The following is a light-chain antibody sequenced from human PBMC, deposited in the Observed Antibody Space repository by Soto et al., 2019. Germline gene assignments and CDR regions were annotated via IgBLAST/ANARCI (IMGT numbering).Light chain of an antibody. CDR1: QSLVHSDGDTY. CDR3: MQATQFPLT. CDR2: KSP. J-gene: IGKJ4*01. V-gene: IGKV2-24*01. Sequence: DIAMTQTPLSPPATLGHPASISCRSSQSLVHSDGDTYLSWLQQRPGQTPRLLIYKSPNRFSGVQGRFSGSGAGTDFTLKISRVEAEDVGIYYCMQATQFPLTFGGGTKVEIK.